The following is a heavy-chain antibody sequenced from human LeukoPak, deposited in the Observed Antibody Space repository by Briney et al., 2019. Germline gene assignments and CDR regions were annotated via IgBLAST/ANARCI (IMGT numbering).Heavy chain of an antibody. D-gene: IGHD5-12*01. V-gene: IGHV1-69*13. CDR2: IFPTFGKA. CDR3: ARDQQGVPTDIVATIHYYYGTDV. J-gene: IGHJ6*04. Sequence: SVKVSCKASGGPFTSYVISWVREAPGQGLEWMGGIFPTFGKANYAQKFQGRVTITADESTSTAYMELSSLRSEDTAVYYCARDQQGVPTDIVATIHYYYGTDVWGKGTTVTVSS. CDR1: GGPFTSYV.